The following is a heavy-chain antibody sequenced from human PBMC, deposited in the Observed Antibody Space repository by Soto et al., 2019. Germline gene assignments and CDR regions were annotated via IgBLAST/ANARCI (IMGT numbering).Heavy chain of an antibody. J-gene: IGHJ4*01. CDR2: IFYTGST. CDR1: SGSINRGGCY. D-gene: IGHD3-9*01. CDR3: ARGYYDVLTGWYYFDY. V-gene: IGHV4-31*03. Sequence: SETLSLTCTVSSGSINRGGCYWSWIRQHPGKGLEWIGYIFYTGSTNYTPSLKSRVTISVDTSKNQFSLKLSSVTAADTAVYYCARGYYDVLTGWYYFDYWGHGTLVTVSS.